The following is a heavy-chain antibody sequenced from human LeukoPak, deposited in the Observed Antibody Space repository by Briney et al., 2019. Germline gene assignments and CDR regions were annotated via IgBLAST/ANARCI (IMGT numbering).Heavy chain of an antibody. CDR1: GFTFSSYA. Sequence: GGSLRLSCAASGFTFSSYAMSWVRQAPGKGLEWVSAISGSGGSTYYADSVKGRFTISRDNSKNTLYLQMNSLRAEDSAEYYCAKSLLTTATGAGRAFDIWGQGTMVTVSA. J-gene: IGHJ3*02. CDR2: ISGSGGST. CDR3: AKSLLTTATGAGRAFDI. D-gene: IGHD7-27*01. V-gene: IGHV3-23*01.